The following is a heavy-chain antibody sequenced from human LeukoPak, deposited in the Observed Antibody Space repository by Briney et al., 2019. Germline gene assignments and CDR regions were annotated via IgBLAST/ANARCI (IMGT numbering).Heavy chain of an antibody. CDR3: AREPTPYYYGSGSYSN. CDR1: GYSFTSFS. D-gene: IGHD3-10*01. J-gene: IGHJ4*02. CDR2: IDPSDSYT. Sequence: KNGESLKISCKGSGYSFTSFSISWVRQMPGKGLEWMGRIDPSDSYTNYSPSFQGHVTISADKSIGTAYLQWSSLKASDTAMYYCAREPTPYYYGSGSYSNWGQGTLVTVSS. V-gene: IGHV5-10-1*01.